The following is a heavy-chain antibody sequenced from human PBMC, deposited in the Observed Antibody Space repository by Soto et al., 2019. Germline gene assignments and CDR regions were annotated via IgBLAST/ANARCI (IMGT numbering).Heavy chain of an antibody. CDR2: SDHSGST. J-gene: IGHJ4*02. D-gene: IGHD6-13*01. CDR1: GESFSGSY. CDR3: ARRMGTLTAAGTLDY. Sequence: VYGESFSGSYWRWIRQSPGKGLEWIGESDHSGSTNYNPSLKSRVTMSVDTSKNQFSLKVSSVTAADTAVYYCARRMGTLTAAGTLDYWGQGTLVTVSS. V-gene: IGHV4-34*01.